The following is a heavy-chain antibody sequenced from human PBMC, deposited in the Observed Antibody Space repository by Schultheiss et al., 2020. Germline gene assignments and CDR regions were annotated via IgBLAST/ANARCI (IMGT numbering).Heavy chain of an antibody. CDR1: GGSISSGGYY. V-gene: IGHV4-31*03. Sequence: SETLSLTCTVSGGSISSGGYYWSWIRQHPGKGLEWIGYIYYSGSTYYNPSLKSRVTISVDTSKNQFSLKLSSVTAADTAVYYCARTLPEYSSGLDYWGQGTLVTVSS. D-gene: IGHD6-19*01. J-gene: IGHJ4*02. CDR3: ARTLPEYSSGLDY. CDR2: IYYSGST.